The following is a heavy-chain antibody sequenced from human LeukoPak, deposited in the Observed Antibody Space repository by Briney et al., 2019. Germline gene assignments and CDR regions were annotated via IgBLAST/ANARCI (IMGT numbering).Heavy chain of an antibody. CDR3: ARDNPVGPGSAAARRFDY. CDR2: ISAYNGNT. CDR1: GYTFTSYG. J-gene: IGHJ4*02. Sequence: ASVKVSCKASGYTFTSYGISWVRQAPGQGLEWMGWISAYNGNTNYAQKLQGRVTMTTDTSTSTAYMELRSLRSDDTAVYYCARDNPVGPGSAAARRFDYWGQGTLVTVSS. D-gene: IGHD6-25*01. V-gene: IGHV1-18*01.